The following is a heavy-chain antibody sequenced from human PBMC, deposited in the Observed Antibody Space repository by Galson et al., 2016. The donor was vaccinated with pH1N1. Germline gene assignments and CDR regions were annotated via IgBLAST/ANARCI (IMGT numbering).Heavy chain of an antibody. Sequence: SVKVSCKASGYSVTRYYMHWVRQAPGQGLEWMGIIDPSDGTTTYSQKFRGRITMTRETPTNSVYMELSSLTSDDTAVYYCARRYYFDYLGQGTLITVSS. CDR3: ARRYYFDY. J-gene: IGHJ4*02. CDR2: IDPSDGTT. V-gene: IGHV1-46*01. CDR1: GYSVTRYY.